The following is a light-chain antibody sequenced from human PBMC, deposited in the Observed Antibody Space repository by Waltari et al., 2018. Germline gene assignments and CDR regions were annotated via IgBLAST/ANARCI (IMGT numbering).Light chain of an antibody. J-gene: IGLJ1*01. CDR1: DIRRKS. CDR2: YDN. Sequence: SYVLAQPHSVSVAPGETARITCGGSDIRRKSVHWYQQQPGQAPRLVISYDNSRPSGIPERFSGSNSGNTSTLTISRVEAGDEADYYCQVWDNTSDHVFGTGTTVTVL. CDR3: QVWDNTSDHV. V-gene: IGLV3-21*04.